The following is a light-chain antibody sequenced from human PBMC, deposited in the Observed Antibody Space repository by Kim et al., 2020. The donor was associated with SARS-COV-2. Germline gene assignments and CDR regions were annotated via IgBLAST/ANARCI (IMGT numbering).Light chain of an antibody. V-gene: IGLV1-51*01. CDR3: ATWDTSLTVGV. J-gene: IGLJ3*02. CDR1: RSNIGSNP. CDR2: DNN. Sequence: QSVLTQPPSVSAAPGQKVTISCSGSRSNIGSNPVSWYQQFPGTAPKLITYDNNKRPSGIPDRFSSSKSGTSATLGITGLLTGDEAHYYCATWDTSLTVGVFGGGTKVTVL.